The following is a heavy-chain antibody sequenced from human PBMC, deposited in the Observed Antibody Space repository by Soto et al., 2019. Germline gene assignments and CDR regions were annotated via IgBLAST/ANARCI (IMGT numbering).Heavy chain of an antibody. CDR2: IKQDGSEK. CDR1: GFTFSSYW. V-gene: IGHV3-7*01. D-gene: IGHD6-13*01. Sequence: PGGSLGLSCASSGFTFSSYWMSLVRQAPGKGLEWVANIKQDGSEKYYVDSVKGRCTISRDNAKNSLYLQMNSLRAEDTAVYYCARDARGGSWYAFDIWGQGTMVTVSS. CDR3: ARDARGGSWYAFDI. J-gene: IGHJ3*02.